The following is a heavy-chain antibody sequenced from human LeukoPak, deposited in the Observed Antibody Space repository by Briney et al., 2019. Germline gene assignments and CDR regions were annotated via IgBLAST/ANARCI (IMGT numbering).Heavy chain of an antibody. J-gene: IGHJ4*02. CDR3: ARHASGWYDPFDY. CDR2: INHSGST. CDR1: GGSFSDYY. V-gene: IGHV4-34*01. Sequence: PSETLSLTCAVYGGSFSDYYWTWIRQPPGKGLEWIGEINHSGSTNYNPSLKSRVTISVDTSKKQFFLRLSSVTAADTAVYYCARHASGWYDPFDYWGQGTLVTVSS. D-gene: IGHD6-19*01.